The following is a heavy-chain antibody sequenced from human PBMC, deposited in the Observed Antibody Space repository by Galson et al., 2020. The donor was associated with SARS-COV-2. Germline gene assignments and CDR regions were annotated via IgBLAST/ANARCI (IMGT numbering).Heavy chain of an antibody. V-gene: IGHV3-53*01. CDR2: IYRDGNT. D-gene: IGHD6-19*01. CDR3: ARERMAGTIYNYFDY. CDR1: GFSVSSRF. J-gene: IGHJ4*02. Sequence: GGSLRLSCAASGFSVSSRFMTWVRQAPGRGLEWVSVIYRDGNTYYADTVKGRFTISRDKSKNTVYLQMNSLRAADTPVYYGARERMAGTIYNYFDYWGQGTLVTVSS.